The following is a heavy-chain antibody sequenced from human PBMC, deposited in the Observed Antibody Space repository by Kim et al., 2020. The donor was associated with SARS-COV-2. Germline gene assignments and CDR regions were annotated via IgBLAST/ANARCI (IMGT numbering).Heavy chain of an antibody. CDR2: STN. D-gene: IGHD3-10*01. Sequence: STNNYADVVRDRFTITRNNAKNSLYLQMNSLGAEETAVYYCASLYGSGSWGQGTLVTVSS. J-gene: IGHJ4*02. V-gene: IGHV3-48*04. CDR3: ASLYGSGS.